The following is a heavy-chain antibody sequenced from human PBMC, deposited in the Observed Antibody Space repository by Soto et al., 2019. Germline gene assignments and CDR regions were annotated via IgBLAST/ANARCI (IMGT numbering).Heavy chain of an antibody. CDR1: GVTLSDYY. Sequence: GGSLRLSCVASGVTLSDYYLGWMRQAPGKGLEWIAYISGSGTTIYYADSVEGRFTISRDNAKNSLYLQMNSLRAEDTAVYYCAREGSGYYSDAFDIWGQGTMVTVSS. D-gene: IGHD3-22*01. CDR2: ISGSGTTI. J-gene: IGHJ3*02. CDR3: AREGSGYYSDAFDI. V-gene: IGHV3-11*04.